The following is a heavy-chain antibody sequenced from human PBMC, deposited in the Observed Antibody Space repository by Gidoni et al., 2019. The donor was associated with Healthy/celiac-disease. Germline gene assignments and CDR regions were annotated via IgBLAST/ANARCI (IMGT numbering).Heavy chain of an antibody. CDR2: IYHSGST. CDR3: ASRSSGWYWQ. V-gene: IGHV4-4*02. Sequence: QVQLQESGPGLVKQSGTLSLTCAVSGGSISRSNWWSWLRQPPGKGLEWIGEIYHSGSTNYNPSLKSRVTISVYKSKNQFSLKLSSVTAADTAVYYCASRSSGWYWQWGQGTLVTVSS. D-gene: IGHD6-19*01. J-gene: IGHJ4*02. CDR1: GGSISRSNW.